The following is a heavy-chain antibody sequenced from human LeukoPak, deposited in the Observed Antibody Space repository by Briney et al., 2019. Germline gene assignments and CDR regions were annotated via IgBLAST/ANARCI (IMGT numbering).Heavy chain of an antibody. CDR3: AMSSAVAGEGVFDY. Sequence: GESLKISCKGSGYSFTSYWLGWVRQMPGKGLEWMGIIYPGDSDTRYSPSFQGLVTISVDKSISTAYLQWSSLKASDTAMYYCAMSSAVAGEGVFDYWGQGTLVTVSS. CDR1: GYSFTSYW. J-gene: IGHJ4*02. D-gene: IGHD6-19*01. V-gene: IGHV5-51*01. CDR2: IYPGDSDT.